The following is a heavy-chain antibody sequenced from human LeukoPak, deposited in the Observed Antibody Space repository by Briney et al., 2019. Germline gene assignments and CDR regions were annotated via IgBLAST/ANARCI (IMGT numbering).Heavy chain of an antibody. D-gene: IGHD6-25*01. J-gene: IGHJ5*02. V-gene: IGHV3-30*02. CDR1: GFTFSSYG. CDR2: IRYDGSNK. Sequence: PGGSLRLSCAASGFTFSSYGMHWVRQAPGKGLEWVAFIRYDGSNKYYADSVKGRFTISRDNSKNTLYLRMNSLRAEDTAVYYCAKDLGPHIGSGWPYNWFDPWGQGTLVTVSS. CDR3: AKDLGPHIGSGWPYNWFDP.